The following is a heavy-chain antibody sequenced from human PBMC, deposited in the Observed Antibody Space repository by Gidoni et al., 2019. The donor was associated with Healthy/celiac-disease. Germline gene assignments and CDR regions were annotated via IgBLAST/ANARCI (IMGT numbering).Heavy chain of an antibody. J-gene: IGHJ6*02. CDR3: ERDLMPTVTTWFSVVYYYYGMDV. CDR2: SYYSGST. CDR1: GGSISSGGYY. D-gene: IGHD4-4*01. V-gene: IGHV4-31*03. Sequence: QLQLQESGPGLVKPSQTLTLSGTVSGGSISSGGYYWSGSGPHPGKGLEWSGYSYYSGSTSFNPSLKSRVTISVDTSKNQVSLQLSSVTAADTAVYYCERDLMPTVTTWFSVVYYYYGMDVLGQGTTVTVS.